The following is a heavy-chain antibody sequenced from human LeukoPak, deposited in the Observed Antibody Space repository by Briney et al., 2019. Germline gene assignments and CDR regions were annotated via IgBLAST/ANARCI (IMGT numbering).Heavy chain of an antibody. CDR1: GFTFDDYA. D-gene: IGHD4-17*01. CDR3: AKGALTTVTYYFDY. Sequence: PGGSLRLSCAASGFTFDDYAMHWVRQAPGKGLEWVSGISWSGGTIGYADSVKGRFTISRDNAKNSLYLQVNSLRTEDMALYYCAKGALTTVTYYFDYWGQGTLVTVSS. V-gene: IGHV3-9*03. J-gene: IGHJ4*02. CDR2: ISWSGGTI.